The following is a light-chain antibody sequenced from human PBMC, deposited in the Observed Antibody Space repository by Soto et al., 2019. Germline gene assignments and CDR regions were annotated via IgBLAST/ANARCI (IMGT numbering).Light chain of an antibody. CDR1: SSDVGGNYVSWY. CDR2: DDD. CDR3: SSYANSRTVI. Sequence: QSALTQPASVSGSPGQSITISCTGTSSDVGGNYVSWYVSWYQQHPGKVPKLIIYDDDDRPSGVSNRFSGSKSCSTASLTISGLQAEDEADYYCSSYANSRTVIFGGGTQLTVL. J-gene: IGLJ7*01. V-gene: IGLV2-14*03.